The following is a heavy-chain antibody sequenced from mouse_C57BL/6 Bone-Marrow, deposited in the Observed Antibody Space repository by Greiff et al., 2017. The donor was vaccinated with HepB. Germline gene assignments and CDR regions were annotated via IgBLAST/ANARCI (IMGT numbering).Heavy chain of an antibody. V-gene: IGHV1-82*01. CDR3: AFISEHY. Sequence: QVQLQQPGAELVRPGASVKISCKASGYAFSSSWMNWVKQRPGKGLEWIGRIYPGDGDTNYNGKFKGKATLTADKSSSTAYMQLSSLTSEDSAVYFCAFISEHYWGQGTTLTVSS. J-gene: IGHJ2*01. D-gene: IGHD1-1*01. CDR1: GYAFSSSW. CDR2: IYPGDGDT.